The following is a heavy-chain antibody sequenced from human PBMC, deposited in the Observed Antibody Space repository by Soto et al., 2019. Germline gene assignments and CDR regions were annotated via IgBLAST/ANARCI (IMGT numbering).Heavy chain of an antibody. CDR1: GGTFSRYA. D-gene: IGHD1-26*01. CDR2: IIPIFGTA. Sequence: QGQLVQSGAEVKKPGSSVKVSCKASGGTFSRYAISWVRQAPGQGLEWMGGIIPIFGTANYGQKFQGRVTITADESTSSAYMELSSLRSEDTAVYYCARWLSGIYGKGAFDIWGQGTMVTVSS. V-gene: IGHV1-69*01. J-gene: IGHJ3*02. CDR3: ARWLSGIYGKGAFDI.